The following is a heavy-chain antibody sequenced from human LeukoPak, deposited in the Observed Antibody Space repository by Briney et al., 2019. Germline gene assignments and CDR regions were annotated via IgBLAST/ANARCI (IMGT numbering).Heavy chain of an antibody. J-gene: IGHJ4*02. Sequence: PGGSLRLSCAASGFTFSSYWMSWVRQAPGKGLEWVANIKQDGSEKYYVDSVKGRFTISRDYAKNSLYLQMNSLRAEDTAVYYCARQADPVVSYFDYWGQGTLVTVSS. CDR2: IKQDGSEK. CDR3: ARQADPVVSYFDY. V-gene: IGHV3-7*03. CDR1: GFTFSSYW. D-gene: IGHD4-23*01.